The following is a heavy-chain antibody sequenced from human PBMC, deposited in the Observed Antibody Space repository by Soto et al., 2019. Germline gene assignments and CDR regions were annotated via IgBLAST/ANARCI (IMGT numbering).Heavy chain of an antibody. Sequence: GGSLRLSCAASGFTFSSYGMHWVRQAPGKGLEWVAVISYDGSNKYYADSVKGRFTISRDNSKNTLYLQMNSLRAEDTAVYYCAKDLPRQVVVVSATPGGYFQHWGQGTLVTVSS. CDR1: GFTFSSYG. CDR2: ISYDGSNK. V-gene: IGHV3-30*18. J-gene: IGHJ1*01. CDR3: AKDLPRQVVVVSATPGGYFQH. D-gene: IGHD2-15*01.